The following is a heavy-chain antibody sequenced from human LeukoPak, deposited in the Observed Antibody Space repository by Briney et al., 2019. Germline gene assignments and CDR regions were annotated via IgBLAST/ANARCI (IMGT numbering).Heavy chain of an antibody. CDR2: ISYDGSNK. V-gene: IGHV3-30*18. J-gene: IGHJ4*02. D-gene: IGHD6-6*01. CDR1: GFSFSSYG. Sequence: PGRSLRLSCAASGFSFSSYGIHWVRQAPGKGLEGVAVISYDGSNKYYADSVKGRFTISRDNSKNTLYLQMNSLRTEDTSVYYCAKERYSSSSAYIDYWGQGTLVTVSS. CDR3: AKERYSSSSAYIDY.